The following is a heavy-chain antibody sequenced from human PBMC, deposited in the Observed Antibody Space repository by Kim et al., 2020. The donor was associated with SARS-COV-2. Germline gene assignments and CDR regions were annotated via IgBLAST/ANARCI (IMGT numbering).Heavy chain of an antibody. CDR3: ARVATPRSIAMGGWYFDL. CDR1: GFTFSSYW. D-gene: IGHD1-26*01. V-gene: IGHV3-7*01. J-gene: IGHJ2*01. CDR2: IKQDGSEK. Sequence: GGSLRLSCAASGFTFSSYWMSWVRQAPGKGLEWVANIKQDGSEKYYVDSVKGRFTISRDNAKNSLYLQMNSLRAEDTAVYYCARVATPRSIAMGGWYFDLWGRGTLVTVSS.